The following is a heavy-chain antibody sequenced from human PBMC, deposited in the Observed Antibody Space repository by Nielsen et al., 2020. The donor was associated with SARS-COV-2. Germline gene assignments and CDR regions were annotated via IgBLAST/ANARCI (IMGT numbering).Heavy chain of an antibody. Sequence: GESLKISCAASGFTFSDHYMDWVRQAPGKGLEWVGRTRNKANSYTTEYAASVKGRFTISRDDSKNSLYLQMNSLKTEDTAVYYCARGSTVTTGALDYWGQGTLVTVSS. CDR1: GFTFSDHY. V-gene: IGHV3-72*01. J-gene: IGHJ4*02. CDR2: TRNKANSYTT. D-gene: IGHD4-17*01. CDR3: ARGSTVTTGALDY.